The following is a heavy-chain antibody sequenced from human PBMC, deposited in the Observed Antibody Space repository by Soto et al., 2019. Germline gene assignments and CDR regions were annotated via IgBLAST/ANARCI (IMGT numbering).Heavy chain of an antibody. CDR3: ARGDYQYSIDY. J-gene: IGHJ4*02. Sequence: PSETLSLTCTVSGDSMTSGDYSWSWLRQPPGKGLEWLGYIYRTGNTHYSPSLKSRVSISQDRSKNQFSLELTSVTAADTAVYYCARGDYQYSIDYWGQGTLVTVSS. CDR2: IYRTGNT. V-gene: IGHV4-30-2*01. CDR1: GDSMTSGDYS. D-gene: IGHD2-2*01.